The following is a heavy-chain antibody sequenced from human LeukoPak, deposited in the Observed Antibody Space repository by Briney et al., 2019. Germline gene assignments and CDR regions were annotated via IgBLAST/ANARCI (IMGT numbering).Heavy chain of an antibody. Sequence: ASVKVSCKASGYIFTNYGITWVRQAPGQGLEWMGWISAHNGDTNYAQKLQGRVTLTTDTSTSTVYMEMRSLRSDDTAVYYCARGGPPGGSGAYSDHWGQGTLVTVPS. V-gene: IGHV1-18*01. D-gene: IGHD2-15*01. CDR2: ISAHNGDT. CDR1: GYIFTNYG. CDR3: ARGGPPGGSGAYSDH. J-gene: IGHJ4*02.